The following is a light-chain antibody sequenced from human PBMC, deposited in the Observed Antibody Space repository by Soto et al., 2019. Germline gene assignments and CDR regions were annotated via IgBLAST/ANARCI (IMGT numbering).Light chain of an antibody. CDR2: GAS. V-gene: IGKV3-20*01. J-gene: IGKJ5*01. CDR3: QQYASSPIT. Sequence: EIVLTQSPGTLSLSPGERATLSCRASQSFSRSFLAWYQQKPGQAPRLLIYGASTRATGIPDRFSGSGSGTDFTLSITRLEPEDFAVYYCQQYASSPITFGQGTRLDIK. CDR1: QSFSRSF.